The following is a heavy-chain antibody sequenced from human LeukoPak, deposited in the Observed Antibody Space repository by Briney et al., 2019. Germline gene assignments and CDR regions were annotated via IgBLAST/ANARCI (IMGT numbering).Heavy chain of an antibody. CDR2: ICSSSSYI. Sequence: GGSLRLSCAASGFTFSSYSMNWVRQAPGKGLEWVSSICSSSSYIYYADSVKGRFTISRDNAKNSLYLQMNSLRAEDTAVYYCAREAAANRYFDLWGRGTLVTVSS. CDR1: GFTFSSYS. V-gene: IGHV3-21*01. CDR3: AREAAANRYFDL. J-gene: IGHJ2*01. D-gene: IGHD6-13*01.